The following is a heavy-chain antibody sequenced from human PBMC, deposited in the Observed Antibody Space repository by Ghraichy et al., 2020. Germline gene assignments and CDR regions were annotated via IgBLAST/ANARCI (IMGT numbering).Heavy chain of an antibody. D-gene: IGHD1-26*01. V-gene: IGHV4-4*09. J-gene: IGHJ3*02. CDR2: IYTSGST. CDR3: ARHNVGGSYDAFDI. Sequence: SETLSLTCTVSGGSISSYYWSWIRQPPGKGLEWIGYIYTSGSTNYNPSLKSRVTISVDTSKNQFSLKLSSVTAADTAVYYCARHNVGGSYDAFDIWGQGTMVTVSS. CDR1: GGSISSYY.